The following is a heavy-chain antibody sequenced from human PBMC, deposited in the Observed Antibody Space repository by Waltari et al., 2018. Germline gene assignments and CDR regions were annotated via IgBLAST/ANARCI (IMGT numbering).Heavy chain of an antibody. J-gene: IGHJ3*02. CDR1: GFTFSSYS. D-gene: IGHD3-10*01. CDR2: ISSSSSYI. CDR3: AREYGSGKDAFDI. Sequence: EVQLVESGGGLVKPGGSLRLSCAASGFTFSSYSMNWVRQAPGKGLEWVSSISSSSSYIYYADSVKGRFTISRDNAKNSLYLQMNSLRAEDTAVYYCAREYGSGKDAFDIWGQGTMVTVSS. V-gene: IGHV3-21*01.